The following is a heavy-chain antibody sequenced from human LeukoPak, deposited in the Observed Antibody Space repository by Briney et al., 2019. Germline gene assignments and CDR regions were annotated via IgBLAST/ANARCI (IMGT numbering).Heavy chain of an antibody. Sequence: GGSLRLSCAASGFAFSSETVNWVRRAPGKGLEWISSINFDSNYIYYADSVRGRFTISRDNAKNSLYLQMNSLRAEDTAVYYCAREIWSGTIDYWGQGTLVTVSS. CDR3: AREIWSGTIDY. CDR2: INFDSNYI. CDR1: GFAFSSET. J-gene: IGHJ4*02. D-gene: IGHD3-3*01. V-gene: IGHV3-21*01.